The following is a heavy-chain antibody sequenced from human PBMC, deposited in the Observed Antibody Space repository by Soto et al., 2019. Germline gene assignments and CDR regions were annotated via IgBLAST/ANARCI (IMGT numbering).Heavy chain of an antibody. V-gene: IGHV3-21*01. CDR2: INSSSSYI. J-gene: IGHJ4*02. Sequence: PGGSLRLSCAASGFTYSTYTMNGVRQAPGKGLEWVSSINSSSSYIYCADSVKGRFTITRDNAKNSLYLKMNSLRAEDTAIYYCAGVPLIYHWEYSYFEYWGQGTMVTVSS. CDR1: GFTYSTYT. D-gene: IGHD1-20*01. CDR3: AGVPLIYHWEYSYFEY.